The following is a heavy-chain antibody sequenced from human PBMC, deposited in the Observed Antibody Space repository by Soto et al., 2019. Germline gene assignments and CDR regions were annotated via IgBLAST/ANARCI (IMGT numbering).Heavy chain of an antibody. Sequence: EVQLVESGGGLIQPGGSLRLSCVASGLTVSHNYMDWVRQAPEMGLEWVSILYTEGTTYYADSVKGRFTISRDSSKNTLFLQMVSLRAEDTAVYYCVRPRPSGENYGMDVWGQGTTVTVSS. D-gene: IGHD3-16*01. V-gene: IGHV3-53*01. J-gene: IGHJ6*02. CDR2: LYTEGTT. CDR3: VRPRPSGENYGMDV. CDR1: GLTVSHNY.